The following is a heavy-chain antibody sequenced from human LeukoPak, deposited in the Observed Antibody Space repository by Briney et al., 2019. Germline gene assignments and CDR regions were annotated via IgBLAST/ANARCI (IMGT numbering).Heavy chain of an antibody. D-gene: IGHD1-26*01. J-gene: IGHJ4*02. CDR3: AREATWALPY. Sequence: GGSLRLSCAASGFTVSSNYMSWVRQAPGKGLEWVSVIYSGGSTYYADSVKGRFTISRDNSKNTLYLQMNRLRAEDTAVYYCAREATWALPYWGQGTLVTVSS. CDR1: GFTVSSNY. V-gene: IGHV3-66*02. CDR2: IYSGGST.